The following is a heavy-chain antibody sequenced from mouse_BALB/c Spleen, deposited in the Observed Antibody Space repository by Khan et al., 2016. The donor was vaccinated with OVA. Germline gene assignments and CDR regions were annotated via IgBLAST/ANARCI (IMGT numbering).Heavy chain of an antibody. CDR1: GDYITSGV. J-gene: IGHJ4*01. CDR2: VTYSGNT. D-gene: IGHD1-3*01. V-gene: IGHV3-8*02. CDR3: DRSYVSWTNDY. Sequence: VQLKQSGPSLVKPSQTLSLTCSVTGDYITSGVWNWIRKFPGNKFEYRGYVTYSGNTYYNPYLKSRISITRDTSKRQYYLQFNSVSTEDTSTYVCDRSYVSWTNDYWGQLSSVPFSS.